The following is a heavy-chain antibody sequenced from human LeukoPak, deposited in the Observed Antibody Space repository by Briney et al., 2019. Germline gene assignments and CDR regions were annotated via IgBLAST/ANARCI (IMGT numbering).Heavy chain of an antibody. J-gene: IGHJ4*02. V-gene: IGHV3-43*02. CDR1: GFTFDDYA. D-gene: IGHD1-7*01. CDR3: AKELFNWNYGALGFDY. CDR2: ISGDGGST. Sequence: GGSLRLSCAASGFTFDDYAMHWVRQAPGKGPEWVSLISGDGGSTYYADSVKGRFTISRDNSKNSLYLQMNSLRTEDTALYYCAKELFNWNYGALGFDYWGQGTLVTVSS.